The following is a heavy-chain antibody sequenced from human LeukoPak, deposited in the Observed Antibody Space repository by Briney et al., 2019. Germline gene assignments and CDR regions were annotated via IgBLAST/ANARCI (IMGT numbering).Heavy chain of an antibody. CDR3: ATSPPGGPIDN. D-gene: IGHD3-16*01. Sequence: PGGSLRLSCAASGFTFSSYSMNWVRQAPGKGLEWVSIISRDSRTIFYADSVKGRFTISRDNAKNSLYLQMNSLRAEDTAVYYCATSPPGGPIDNWGQGTLVTVSS. CDR2: ISRDSRTI. V-gene: IGHV3-21*01. J-gene: IGHJ4*02. CDR1: GFTFSSYS.